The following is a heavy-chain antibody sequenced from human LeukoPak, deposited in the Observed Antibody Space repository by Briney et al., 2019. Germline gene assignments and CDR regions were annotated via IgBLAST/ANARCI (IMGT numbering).Heavy chain of an antibody. J-gene: IGHJ3*01. CDR3: ARDHTVTSVHEAFDL. CDR1: GFTLSNFC. CDR2: ISRGGNQK. D-gene: IGHD4-17*01. Sequence: GGSLRLSCAASGFTLSNFCMNWVRQAPGKGLEWVAIISRGGNQKQYVDSVKGRFTIPRDNAKNSVYLQMKSVRAEDTAADYRARDHTVTSVHEAFDLWGQGTMVTVSS. V-gene: IGHV3-7*05.